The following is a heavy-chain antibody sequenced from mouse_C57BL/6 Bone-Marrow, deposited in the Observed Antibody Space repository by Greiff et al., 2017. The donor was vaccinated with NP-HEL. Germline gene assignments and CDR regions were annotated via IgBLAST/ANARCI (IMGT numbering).Heavy chain of an antibody. D-gene: IGHD2-3*01. Sequence: VQLKESGGDLVKPGGSLKLSCAASGFTFSSYGMSWVRQTPDKRLEWVATISSGGSYTYYPDSVKGRFTISRDNAKNTLYLQMSSLKSEDTAMYYCARRLLSHWGQGTLVTVSA. CDR1: GFTFSSYG. V-gene: IGHV5-6*01. J-gene: IGHJ3*01. CDR3: ARRLLSH. CDR2: ISSGGSYT.